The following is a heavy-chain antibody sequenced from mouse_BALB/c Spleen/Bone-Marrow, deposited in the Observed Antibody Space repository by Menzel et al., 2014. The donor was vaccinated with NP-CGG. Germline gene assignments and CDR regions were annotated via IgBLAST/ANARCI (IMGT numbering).Heavy chain of an antibody. V-gene: IGHV1S29*02. J-gene: IGHJ2*01. CDR1: GYTFTDYN. Sequence: EAQLVESGPELVRPGASVKISCKASGYTFTDYNMHWVKQSHGKSLEWIGYIYPYNGGTGYNQKFKSKATLTVDNSSSTAYMELRSLTSEDSAVYYCATRFITTAGYWGQGTTLTVSS. D-gene: IGHD1-2*01. CDR2: IYPYNGGT. CDR3: ATRFITTAGY.